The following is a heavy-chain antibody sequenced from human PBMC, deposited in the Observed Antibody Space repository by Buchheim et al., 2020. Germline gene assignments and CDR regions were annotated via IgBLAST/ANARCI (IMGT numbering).Heavy chain of an antibody. D-gene: IGHD3-22*01. J-gene: IGHJ4*02. CDR3: AKDQSGLIGYYESSGFLDY. V-gene: IGHV3-23*04. Sequence: EVQLVESGGGLVQPGGSLRLSCAASGFTFSSYAMSWVRQAPGKGLEWVSAISGSGGSTYYADSVKGRFTISRDNSKNTLYLPMNSLRAEDTAVYYCAKDQSGLIGYYESSGFLDYWGQGT. CDR1: GFTFSSYA. CDR2: ISGSGGST.